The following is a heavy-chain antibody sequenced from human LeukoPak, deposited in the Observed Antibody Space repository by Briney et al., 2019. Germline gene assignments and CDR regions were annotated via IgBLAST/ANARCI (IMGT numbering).Heavy chain of an antibody. Sequence: LGGSLGLSCAASGFTFSSSWMTWVRQAPGKGLEWVANIKQDGSEKFYVDSVKGRFTISRDNAKNSLYLQMNTLRAEDTAVYYCARDSKAFDIWGQGTMVTVSS. CDR3: ARDSKAFDI. V-gene: IGHV3-7*01. CDR2: IKQDGSEK. J-gene: IGHJ3*02. CDR1: GFTFSSSW.